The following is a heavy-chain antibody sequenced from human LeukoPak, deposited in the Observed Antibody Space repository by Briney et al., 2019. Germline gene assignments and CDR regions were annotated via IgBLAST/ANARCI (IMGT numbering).Heavy chain of an antibody. CDR3: ARDTGFSMVRGMLF. CDR2: INTNTGNP. J-gene: IGHJ4*02. V-gene: IGHV7-4-1*02. D-gene: IGHD3-10*01. Sequence: ASVKVSCKSSGYTFTSYAMNWARQAPGQGLEWMGWINTNTGNPTYAQGFTGRFVFSLDTSVSTAYLQISSLKAEDTAVYHCARDTGFSMVRGMLFWGQGTLVTVSS. CDR1: GYTFTSYA.